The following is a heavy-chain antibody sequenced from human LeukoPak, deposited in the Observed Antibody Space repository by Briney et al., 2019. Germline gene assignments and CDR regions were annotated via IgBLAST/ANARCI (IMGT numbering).Heavy chain of an antibody. D-gene: IGHD1-14*01. V-gene: IGHV3-23*01. CDR2: ISGSGGST. J-gene: IGHJ4*02. Sequence: GGSLRLSCAASGFTFSSYAMSWVRQAPGKGPEWVSAISGSGGSTYYADSVKGRFTISRDNSKNTLYLQMNSLRAEDTAVYYCARVGNGRTNDYWGQGTLVTVSS. CDR3: ARVGNGRTNDY. CDR1: GFTFSSYA.